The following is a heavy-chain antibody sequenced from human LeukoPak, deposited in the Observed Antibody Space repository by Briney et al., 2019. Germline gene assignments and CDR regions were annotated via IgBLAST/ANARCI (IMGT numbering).Heavy chain of an antibody. D-gene: IGHD3-22*01. CDR2: FDPEDGET. J-gene: IGHJ5*02. CDR1: GYTLTELS. Sequence: ASVKVSCKVSGYTLTELSMHWVRQAPGKGLEWMGGFDPEDGETIYAQKFQGRVTMTEDTSTDTAYMELSSLRSKDTAVYYCATDRWNYYDSSGYQGPRGWFDPWGQGTLVTVSS. V-gene: IGHV1-24*01. CDR3: ATDRWNYYDSSGYQGPRGWFDP.